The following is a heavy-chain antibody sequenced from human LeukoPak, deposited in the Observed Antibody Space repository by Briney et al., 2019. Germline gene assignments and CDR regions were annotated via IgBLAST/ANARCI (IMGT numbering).Heavy chain of an antibody. V-gene: IGHV1-2*02. CDR1: GYTFTGYY. CDR3: ARDRPRGRTVLNDALDV. D-gene: IGHD6-6*01. Sequence: ASVKVSCKASGYTFTGYYLHWVRQAPGQGVEWMGWFNPNSGGTNYAKKFQDRVTMTSDTSISVAYMELSRLKFDDTAVYYCARDRPRGRTVLNDALDVWGQGTMVTVSS. J-gene: IGHJ3*01. CDR2: FNPNSGGT.